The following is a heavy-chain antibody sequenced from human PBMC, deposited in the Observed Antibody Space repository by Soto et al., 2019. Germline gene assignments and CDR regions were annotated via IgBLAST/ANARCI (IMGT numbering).Heavy chain of an antibody. V-gene: IGHV4-34*01. CDR2: INHSGST. Sequence: SETLSLTCAVYGGSFSGYYWSWIRQPPGKGLEWIGEINHSGSTNYNPSLKSRVTISVDTSKNQFSLKLSSVTAADTAVYYCARRGPTVTTPYYFDYWGQGTLVTVSS. J-gene: IGHJ4*02. CDR3: ARRGPTVTTPYYFDY. D-gene: IGHD4-17*01. CDR1: GGSFSGYY.